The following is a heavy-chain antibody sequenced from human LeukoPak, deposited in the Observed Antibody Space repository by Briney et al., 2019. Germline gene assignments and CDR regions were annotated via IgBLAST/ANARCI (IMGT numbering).Heavy chain of an antibody. J-gene: IGHJ4*02. CDR2: IKDDGTEK. V-gene: IGHV3-7*01. CDR3: ARDPLRRYDY. Sequence: PGGSLRLSCAASGSTFSNYWMTWVRQAPGKGLEWVATIKDDGTEKYYVDSVKGRFTISRDNAKNSLYLQMNSLRAEDTALYYCARDPLRRYDYWGQGTLLTVSS. CDR1: GSTFSNYW.